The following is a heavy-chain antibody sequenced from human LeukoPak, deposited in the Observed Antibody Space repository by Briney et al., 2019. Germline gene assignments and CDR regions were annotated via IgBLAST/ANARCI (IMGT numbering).Heavy chain of an antibody. CDR3: ARDRPWYDSSGYYFDY. CDR1: GXTFSSYA. Sequence: GGSLRLSCAASGXTFSSYAMSWVRQAPGKGLEWVSGISGSGGNTYYADSVKGRFTISRDNSNNTLYLQMNSLRAEDTAVYYCARDRPWYDSSGYYFDYWGQGTLVTVSS. CDR2: ISGSGGNT. V-gene: IGHV3-23*01. J-gene: IGHJ4*02. D-gene: IGHD3-22*01.